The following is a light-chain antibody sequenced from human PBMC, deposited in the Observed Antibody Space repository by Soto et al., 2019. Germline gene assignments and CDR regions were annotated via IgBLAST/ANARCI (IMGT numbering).Light chain of an antibody. J-gene: IGKJ2*01. V-gene: IGKV3-20*01. Sequence: EIVLTQSPGTLPLSPGERATLSCRASQSVSSNYLVLYQQKPGQAPRPLIYGASSRATGIPDRFSGSGSGTDFTLTISRLEPEDFAVYYCQQYANSPLTFDKGTKLEIK. CDR1: QSVSSNY. CDR3: QQYANSPLT. CDR2: GAS.